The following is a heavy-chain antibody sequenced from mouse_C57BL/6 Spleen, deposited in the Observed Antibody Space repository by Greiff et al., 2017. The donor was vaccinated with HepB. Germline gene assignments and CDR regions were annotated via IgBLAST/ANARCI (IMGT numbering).Heavy chain of an antibody. CDR1: GYTFTDYY. J-gene: IGHJ2*01. D-gene: IGHD1-1*01. CDR2: IFPGSGST. V-gene: IGHV1-75*01. CDR3: ARSITTLVARYFDY. Sequence: VQLQQSGPELVKPGASVKISCKASGYTFTDYYINWVKQRPGQGLEWIGWIFPGSGSTYYNEKFKGKATLTVDKSSSTAYMLLSSLTSEDSAVYFCARSITTLVARYFDYWGQGTTLTVSS.